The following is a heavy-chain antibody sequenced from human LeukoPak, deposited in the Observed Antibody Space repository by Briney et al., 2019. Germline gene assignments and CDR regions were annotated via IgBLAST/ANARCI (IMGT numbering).Heavy chain of an antibody. Sequence: SETLSLTCTVSGGSMSSYYWSWIRQPPGKGLEWIGYIYYSGSTKYNPSLKSRVTISVDTSKNQFSLKLSSVTAADTAVYYCARGHATMMYWGQGTLVTVSS. CDR3: ARGHATMMY. V-gene: IGHV4-59*08. CDR2: IYYSGST. J-gene: IGHJ4*02. CDR1: GGSMSSYY. D-gene: IGHD3-22*01.